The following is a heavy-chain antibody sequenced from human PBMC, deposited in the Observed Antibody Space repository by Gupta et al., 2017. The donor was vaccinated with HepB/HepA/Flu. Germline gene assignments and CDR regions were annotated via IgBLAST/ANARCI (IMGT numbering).Heavy chain of an antibody. CDR1: GFNFSIFD. CDR3: TKGYWGDV. Sequence: EVQVLESGGGLVQPGGSLRLSCAASGFNFSIFDMTWVRQAPGKGLEWVSGILGSSGRTDYADSVKGRFTISRDISKSTLYLQMTSLRAEDTAIYYCTKGYWGDVGGQGTMVTVSS. D-gene: IGHD2-21*01. CDR2: ILGSSGRT. J-gene: IGHJ3*01. V-gene: IGHV3-23*01.